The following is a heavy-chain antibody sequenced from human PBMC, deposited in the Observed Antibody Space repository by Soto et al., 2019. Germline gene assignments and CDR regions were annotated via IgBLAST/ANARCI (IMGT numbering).Heavy chain of an antibody. CDR2: ISDSGENT. CDR3: ARDPGGSYDY. CDR1: GTTFSNYA. V-gene: IGHV3-23*01. Sequence: EVQLLESGGGFVQPGGSLRLSCAASGTTFSNYAMSWVRQTPGKGLEWVSTISDSGENTNYADSVKGRFTISRDNSKNTLYLQMNSLRDEDTAIYYCARDPGGSYDYWGQGTLLTVSS. J-gene: IGHJ4*02. D-gene: IGHD1-26*01.